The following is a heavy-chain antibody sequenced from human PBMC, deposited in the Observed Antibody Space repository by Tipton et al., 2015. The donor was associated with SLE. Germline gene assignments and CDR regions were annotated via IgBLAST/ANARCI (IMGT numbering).Heavy chain of an antibody. CDR2: LEHHGDKK. J-gene: IGHJ4*02. CDR3: AKDRGSWSYCFDY. V-gene: IGHV3-30*18. Sequence: SLRLSCAASGFIFSNYAMHWVRQAPGKGLEGVGFLEHHGDKKYYANSVRGRFIISSDNSKNTLYLQMNSLRVEDTAVYYCAKDRGSWSYCFDYWGQGTLVTVSS. D-gene: IGHD3-10*01. CDR1: GFIFSNYA.